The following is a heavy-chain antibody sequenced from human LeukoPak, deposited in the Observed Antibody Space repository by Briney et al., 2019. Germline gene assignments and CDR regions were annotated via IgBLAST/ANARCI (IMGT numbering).Heavy chain of an antibody. V-gene: IGHV4-39*07. CDR1: GDSISDSKYF. D-gene: IGHD3-3*01. Sequence: SGTLSLTCTVFGDSISDSKYFWGWIRQPPGKGLEWIGNFYSGGSTYYNPSLKSRVAISEDTSGKQFSLRLGSVTAADTAVYFCARVGSGLNLYYFDYWGQGTLVTVSS. J-gene: IGHJ4*02. CDR2: FYSGGST. CDR3: ARVGSGLNLYYFDY.